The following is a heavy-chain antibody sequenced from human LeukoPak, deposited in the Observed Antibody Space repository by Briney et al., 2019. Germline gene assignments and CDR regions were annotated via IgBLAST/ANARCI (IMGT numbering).Heavy chain of an antibody. J-gene: IGHJ5*02. Sequence: PSETLSLTCTVSGGSITSGSYHCGWIRQPPGKGLEWIGSIYYSGSTYYNPSLKSRVTISVDTSNKLFSLKLSSVTAADTAVCYCARVSCSGGACPFGSWFDPWGQGTLVTVSS. V-gene: IGHV4-39*02. CDR2: IYYSGST. CDR1: GGSITSGSYH. D-gene: IGHD2-15*01. CDR3: ARVSCSGGACPFGSWFDP.